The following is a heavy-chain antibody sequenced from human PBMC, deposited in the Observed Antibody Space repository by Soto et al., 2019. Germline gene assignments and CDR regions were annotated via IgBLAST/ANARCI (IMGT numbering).Heavy chain of an antibody. CDR1: GFTFSSYS. CDR2: ISSSSSYI. Sequence: GGSLRLSCAASGFTFSSYSMNWVRQAPGKGLEWVSSISSSSSYIYYADSVKGRFTISRDNAKNSLYLQMNSLRAEDTAVYYWARVRTIGNERTEYYYYAMDVWGQGTTVTVSS. J-gene: IGHJ6*02. V-gene: IGHV3-21*01. D-gene: IGHD1-1*01. CDR3: ARVRTIGNERTEYYYYAMDV.